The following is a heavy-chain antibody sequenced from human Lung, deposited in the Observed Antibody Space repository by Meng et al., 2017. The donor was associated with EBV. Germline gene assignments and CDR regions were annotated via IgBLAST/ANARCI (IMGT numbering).Heavy chain of an antibody. Sequence: QVELVQSGAEVKKPGGSVKVSCKASGYTLTSYAMHWVRQAPGQRLEWMGWINAGNGNTKYSQRFQGRVTITRDTSASTAHMELSSLRSEDTTVYYCARAGYDSSGYYPQPFDYWGQGTLVTVSS. J-gene: IGHJ4*02. CDR2: INAGNGNT. CDR3: ARAGYDSSGYYPQPFDY. D-gene: IGHD3-22*01. CDR1: GYTLTSYA. V-gene: IGHV1-3*01.